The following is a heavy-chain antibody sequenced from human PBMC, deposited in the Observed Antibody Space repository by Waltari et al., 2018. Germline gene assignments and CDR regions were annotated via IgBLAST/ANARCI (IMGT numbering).Heavy chain of an antibody. CDR2: INPKRGEI. J-gene: IGHJ4*02. Sequence: QVQLLQSGAEVKKPGASVKVSCKASGYTFSGSYIHWVRQAPGQGLEWMGVINPKRGEIRYAQTFQGSVTMTTDMSSSTAYLELTRLQSDDTAVYYCARGGCRWVFYDYWGQGTLVTVSS. CDR1: GYTFSGSY. CDR3: ARGGCRWVFYDY. D-gene: IGHD1-26*01. V-gene: IGHV1-2*02.